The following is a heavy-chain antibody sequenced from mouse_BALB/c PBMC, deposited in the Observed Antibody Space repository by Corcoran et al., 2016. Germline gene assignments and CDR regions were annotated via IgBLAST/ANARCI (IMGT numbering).Heavy chain of an antibody. CDR3: ARRDYYGSSLFDY. CDR2: INPNNGGT. V-gene: IGHV1-18*01. Sequence: EVLLQQSGPELVKPGASVKIPCKASGYTFTDYHIDWVKQSHGKSLEWIGDINPNNGGTIYNQKFKGKATLTVDKSSSTAYMELHILTSEDTAVYFCARRDYYGSSLFDYWGQGTTLTVSS. CDR1: GYTFTDYH. D-gene: IGHD1-1*01. J-gene: IGHJ2*01.